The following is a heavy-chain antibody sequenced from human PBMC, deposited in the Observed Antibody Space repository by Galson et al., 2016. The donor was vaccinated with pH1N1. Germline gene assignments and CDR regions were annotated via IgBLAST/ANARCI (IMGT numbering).Heavy chain of an antibody. J-gene: IGHJ3*02. CDR3: ASNQRFLEQDAIDI. CDR2: VHYDGNNK. V-gene: IGHV3-30*02. D-gene: IGHD3-3*01. Sequence: SLRLSCAASGFTFNSYGMHWVRQGPGKGLEWVAFVHYDGNNKYYADSVKGRFTVSRDNSKNTLYLQMNSLRAEDTAHYYCASNQRFLEQDAIDIWGLGTRVTVSS. CDR1: GFTFNSYG.